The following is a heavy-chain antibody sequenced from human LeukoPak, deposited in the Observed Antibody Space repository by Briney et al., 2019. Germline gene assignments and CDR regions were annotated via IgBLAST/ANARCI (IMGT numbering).Heavy chain of an antibody. V-gene: IGHV3-7*05. D-gene: IGHD2-15*01. Sequence: PGGSLRLSCAASGFTFSIYWLTWVRQTPGKGLEWVANIKHDGSEKYYVDSVKGRFTISRDNAKNSLFLQMKSLRAEDTALYYCARQGYCSGGSCYKLYYFDYWGQGTLVTVSS. J-gene: IGHJ4*02. CDR3: ARQGYCSGGSCYKLYYFDY. CDR2: IKHDGSEK. CDR1: GFTFSIYW.